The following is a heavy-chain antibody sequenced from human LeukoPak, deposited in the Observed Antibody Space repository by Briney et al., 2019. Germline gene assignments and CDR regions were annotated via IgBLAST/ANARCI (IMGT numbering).Heavy chain of an antibody. CDR2: ISKDRGKT. Sequence: PGSSQTLPCTVSGFSHSIYPMHWARQSPGKGLEWVVVISKDRGKTHYADYVKGRFTVSRDDSKNTLYLQMKSVRSDDTDVYHCAKIHATGWYDWFFDLWGRGSQVTVSS. J-gene: IGHJ2*01. CDR1: GFSHSIYP. CDR3: AKIHATGWYDWFFDL. D-gene: IGHD6-19*01. V-gene: IGHV3-30-3*02.